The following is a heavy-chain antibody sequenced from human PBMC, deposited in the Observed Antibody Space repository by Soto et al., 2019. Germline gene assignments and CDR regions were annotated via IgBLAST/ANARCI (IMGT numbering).Heavy chain of an antibody. J-gene: IGHJ4*02. CDR2: IYYSGST. CDR3: ARVREYSGYYFDY. D-gene: IGHD5-12*01. Sequence: PSETLSLTCTVSGGSISSYYWSWIRQPPGKGLEWIGYIYYSGSTNYNPSLKSRVTISVDTSKNQFSLKLSSVTAADTAVYYCARVREYSGYYFDYWGQGTLVTVSS. V-gene: IGHV4-59*01. CDR1: GGSISSYY.